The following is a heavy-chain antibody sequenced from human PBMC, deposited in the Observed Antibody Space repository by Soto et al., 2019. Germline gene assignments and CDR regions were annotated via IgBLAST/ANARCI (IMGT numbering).Heavy chain of an antibody. CDR1: GGSFSNFG. V-gene: IGHV1-69*13. J-gene: IGHJ4*02. CDR2: IVPVFGRP. CDR3: AIEASGYNF. D-gene: IGHD5-12*01. Sequence: SVKVSCKASGGSFSNFGIIWVRQAPGQGLEWMGGIVPVFGRPNYAQRFRGRLTITADESTSTGYMELISLRSDDTAVYYCAIEASGYNFWGQGTQVTVFS.